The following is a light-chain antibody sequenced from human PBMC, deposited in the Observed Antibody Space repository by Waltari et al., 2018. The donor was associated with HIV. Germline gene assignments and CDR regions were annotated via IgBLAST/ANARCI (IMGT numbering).Light chain of an antibody. V-gene: IGLV3-25*03. CDR2: KDT. CDR1: ALPKQY. J-gene: IGLJ2*01. Sequence: SYELTQPPSVSVSPGQTARIPCSGDALPKQYAYWYQQKPGQAPVLLIYKDTERPSGIPERFSGSSSGTTVTLTISGVQAEDEADYYCQSADSSGTVVFGGGTKLTVL. CDR3: QSADSSGTVV.